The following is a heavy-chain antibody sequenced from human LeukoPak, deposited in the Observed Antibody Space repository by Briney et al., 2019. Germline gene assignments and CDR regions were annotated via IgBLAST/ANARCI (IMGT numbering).Heavy chain of an antibody. J-gene: IGHJ4*02. CDR3: ARQGYSSSWYVEY. CDR1: GGSISSYY. D-gene: IGHD6-13*01. V-gene: IGHV4-59*08. Sequence: PSETLSLTCTVSGGSISSYYWSWIRQPPGKGLEWIGYIYYSGSTNYDPSLKSRVTISVDTSKNQFSLKLSSVTAADTAVYYCARQGYSSSWYVEYWGQGTLVTVSS. CDR2: IYYSGST.